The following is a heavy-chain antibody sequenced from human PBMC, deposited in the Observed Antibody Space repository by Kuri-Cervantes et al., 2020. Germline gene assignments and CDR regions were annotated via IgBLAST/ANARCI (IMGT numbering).Heavy chain of an antibody. J-gene: IGHJ4*02. D-gene: IGHD6-19*01. CDR3: ARRGSGWSLVY. Sequence: SETLSLTCTVSGGSISSYYWSWIRQPPGKGLEWIGYIYYSGSTNYNPSLKSRVTISVDTSKNQFSLKLSSVTAADTAVYYCARRGSGWSLVYWGQGTLVTVSS. V-gene: IGHV4-59*01. CDR1: GGSISSYY. CDR2: IYYSGST.